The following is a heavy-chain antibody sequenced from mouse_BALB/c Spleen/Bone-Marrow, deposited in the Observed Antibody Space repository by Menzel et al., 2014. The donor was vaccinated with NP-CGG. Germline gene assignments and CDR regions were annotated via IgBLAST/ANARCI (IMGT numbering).Heavy chain of an antibody. CDR1: GYTFTSYI. Sequence: SGPELVKPGASVKMSCKASGYTFTSYIMHWVKQKPGQGLEWIRYINPYNDGTKYNEKFKGKATLTSDKSSSTAYMELSSLTSEDSAVYYCARRWLPYAMDYWGQGTSVTVSS. CDR3: ARRWLPYAMDY. J-gene: IGHJ4*01. D-gene: IGHD2-3*01. CDR2: INPYNDGT. V-gene: IGHV1-14*01.